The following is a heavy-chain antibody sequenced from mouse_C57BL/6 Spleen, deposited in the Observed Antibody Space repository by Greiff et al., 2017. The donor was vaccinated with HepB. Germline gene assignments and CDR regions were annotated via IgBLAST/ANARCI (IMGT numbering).Heavy chain of an antibody. V-gene: IGHV7-3*01. Sequence: EVQLVESGGGLVQPGGSLSLSCAASGFTFTDYYMSWVRQPPGKALEWLGFIRNKANGYTTEYSASVKGRFTISRDNSQSILYLQMNALRAEDSATYYCARTRSGWAMDYWGQGTSVTVSS. CDR3: ARTRSGWAMDY. J-gene: IGHJ4*01. D-gene: IGHD3-2*02. CDR1: GFTFTDYY. CDR2: IRNKANGYTT.